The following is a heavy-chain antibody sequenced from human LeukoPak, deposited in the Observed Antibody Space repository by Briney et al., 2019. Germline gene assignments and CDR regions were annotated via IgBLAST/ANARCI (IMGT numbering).Heavy chain of an antibody. J-gene: IGHJ4*02. Sequence: ASVKVSCKASGYTFTSYGTSWVRQAPGQGLEWMGWISAYNGNTNYAQKLQGRVTMTTDTSTSTAYMELRSLRSDDTAVYYCARVGATIFGVVIIEYYFDYWGQGTLVTVSS. CDR2: ISAYNGNT. V-gene: IGHV1-18*01. CDR3: ARVGATIFGVVIIEYYFDY. CDR1: GYTFTSYG. D-gene: IGHD3-3*01.